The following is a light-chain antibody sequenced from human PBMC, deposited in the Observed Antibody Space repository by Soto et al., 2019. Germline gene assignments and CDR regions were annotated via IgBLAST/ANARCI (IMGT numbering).Light chain of an antibody. CDR3: CSYLTINTVV. Sequence: QSALTQPASVSGSPGQSISISCTGTSSDVGTYNLVSWYQQHPGKAPKLLISEDNKRPSGVSHRFSGSKSGNTASLSISGLKPEDEADYYCCSYLTINTVVFGTGTKVTVL. CDR2: EDN. CDR1: SSDVGTYNL. V-gene: IGLV2-23*02. J-gene: IGLJ1*01.